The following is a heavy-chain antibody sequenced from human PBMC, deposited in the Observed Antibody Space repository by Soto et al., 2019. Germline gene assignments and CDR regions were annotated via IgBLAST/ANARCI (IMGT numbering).Heavy chain of an antibody. CDR2: ISYDGSNK. Sequence: GGSLRLSCAASGFTFSSYAMHWVRQAPGKGLEWVAVISYDGSNKYYADSVKGRFTISRDNSKNTLYLQMNSLRAEDTAVYYCARDRYDFWSGYLYYYYYYGMDVWGQGTTVTVSS. D-gene: IGHD3-3*01. CDR1: GFTFSSYA. V-gene: IGHV3-30-3*01. J-gene: IGHJ6*02. CDR3: ARDRYDFWSGYLYYYYYYGMDV.